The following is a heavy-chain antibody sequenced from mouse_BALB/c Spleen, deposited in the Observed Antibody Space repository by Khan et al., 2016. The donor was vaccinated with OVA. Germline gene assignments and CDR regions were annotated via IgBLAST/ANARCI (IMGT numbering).Heavy chain of an antibody. CDR2: IRNKANGYTT. CDR1: GFTFTDYY. D-gene: IGHD3-1*01. CDR3: ARDIGGIFFDY. J-gene: IGHJ2*01. Sequence: EVELVESGGGLVQPGGSLRLSCATSGFTFTDYYMNWVRQPPGRALEWLGFIRNKANGYTTEYSASVKGRFTISRDNSQSILYLQMNTLIAEDSATCDCARDIGGIFFDYWGQGTTLTVSS. V-gene: IGHV7-3*02.